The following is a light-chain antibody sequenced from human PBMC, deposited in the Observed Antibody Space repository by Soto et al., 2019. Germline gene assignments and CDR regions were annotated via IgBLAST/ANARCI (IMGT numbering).Light chain of an antibody. J-gene: IGKJ5*01. Sequence: DSQLTQSPSSLSASVGDGVTFTCQASQDISNYLNWYQQKPGKVPKLLIYGASNLETGVPSRFSGSGSGTDFTFTISSLQPEDIATYYCQHFDNFPRAITFGQGTRLEIK. CDR3: QHFDNFPRAIT. V-gene: IGKV1-33*01. CDR2: GAS. CDR1: QDISNY.